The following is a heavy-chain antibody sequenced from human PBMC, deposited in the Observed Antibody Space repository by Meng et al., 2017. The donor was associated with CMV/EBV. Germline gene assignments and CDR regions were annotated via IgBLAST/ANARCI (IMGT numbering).Heavy chain of an antibody. D-gene: IGHD3-3*01. CDR1: GYTFTAHY. CDR3: ARIGYYTIFGNYYGMDV. J-gene: IGHJ6*02. Sequence: ASVKVSCKASGYTFTAHYFHWVRQAPGQGLEWMGWISAYNGNTNYAQKLQGRVTMTTDTSTSTAYMELRSLRSDDTAVYYCARIGYYTIFGNYYGMDVWGQGTTVTVSS. V-gene: IGHV1-18*04. CDR2: ISAYNGNT.